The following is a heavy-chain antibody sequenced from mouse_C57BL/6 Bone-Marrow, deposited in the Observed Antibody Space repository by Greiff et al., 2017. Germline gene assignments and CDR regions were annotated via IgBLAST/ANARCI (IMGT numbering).Heavy chain of an antibody. CDR1: GYTFTSYW. D-gene: IGHD2-1*01. CDR2: IYPGSGST. V-gene: IGHV1-55*01. Sequence: QVHVKQPGAELVKPGASVKMSCKASGYTFTSYWITWVKQRPGQGLEWIGVIYPGSGSTNYNEKFKSKATLTVYTSSRTAYMQLSSLTSEDSAVYYCARSNYGNYPDYWGQGTTLTVSS. J-gene: IGHJ2*01. CDR3: ARSNYGNYPDY.